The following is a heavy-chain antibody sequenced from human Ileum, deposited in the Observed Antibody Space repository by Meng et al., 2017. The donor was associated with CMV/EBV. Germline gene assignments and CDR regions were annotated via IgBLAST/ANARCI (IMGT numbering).Heavy chain of an antibody. D-gene: IGHD6-13*01. V-gene: IGHV3-23*01. CDR1: GFTFSDFA. CDR2: IPDSGYTT. CDR3: AKSSSNWHFRAFDY. J-gene: IGHJ4*02. Sequence: ASGFTFSDFAMSWVRQARGKELEWVSTIPDSGYTTYYTDSVKGRFTISRDNSNNTLYVQMNNLRAEDTAVYYCAKSSSNWHFRAFDYWGQGTLVTVSS.